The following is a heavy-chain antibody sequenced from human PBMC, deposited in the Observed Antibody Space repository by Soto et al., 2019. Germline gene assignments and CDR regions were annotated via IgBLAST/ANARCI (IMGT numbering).Heavy chain of an antibody. V-gene: IGHV1-69*13. CDR1: GGTFSSYA. Sequence: SVKVSCKASGGTFSSYAISWVRQAPGQGLEWMGGIIPIFGTANYAQKFQGRVTITADESTSTAYMELSSLRSEDTAVYYCARNDYDYVWESPGGDAFDIWGQGTMVTVSS. CDR3: ARNDYDYVWESPGGDAFDI. J-gene: IGHJ3*02. D-gene: IGHD3-16*01. CDR2: IIPIFGTA.